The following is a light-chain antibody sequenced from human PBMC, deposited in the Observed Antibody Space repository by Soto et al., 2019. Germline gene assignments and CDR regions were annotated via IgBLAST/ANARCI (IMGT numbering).Light chain of an antibody. J-gene: IGLJ3*02. CDR2: DVT. CDR1: SRDVGSFNS. V-gene: IGLV2-11*01. CDR3: CSYAGSSTWV. Sequence: QSALTQPRSVSGSPGQSLTLSCTGTSRDVGSFNSVSWYQQHPGKAPQLIIYDVTKRPSGVPDRFSGSKCGNTASLNISGLQADDESDYYCCSYAGSSTWVFGGGTKLTVL.